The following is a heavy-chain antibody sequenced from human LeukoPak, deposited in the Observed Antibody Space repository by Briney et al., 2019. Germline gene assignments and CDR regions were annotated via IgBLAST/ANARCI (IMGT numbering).Heavy chain of an antibody. D-gene: IGHD1-26*01. Sequence: AASVSVSRMSSVGIFGSCVLNGVRQPPGQGRDWVGGILPIFGTAHYAQKFWGRVTNTADESTHTAYMELKRLTSEDTAGYYCARDRGSLDSWVQASLVTDSS. CDR2: ILPIFGTA. V-gene: IGHV1-69*13. CDR1: VGIFGSCV. CDR3: ARDRGSLDS. J-gene: IGHJ5*01.